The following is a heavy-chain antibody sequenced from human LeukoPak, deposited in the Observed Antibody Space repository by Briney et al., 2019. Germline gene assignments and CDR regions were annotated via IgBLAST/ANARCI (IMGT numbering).Heavy chain of an antibody. Sequence: GGSLRLSCAASGFTFSNAWMSWVRQAPGKGLEWVAFIRYDGSNKYYADSVKGRFTISRDNSKNTLYLQMNSLRAEDSAVYYCARALWGYNLIDYYYYYMDVWGKGTTVTVSS. D-gene: IGHD5-24*01. CDR3: ARALWGYNLIDYYYYYMDV. J-gene: IGHJ6*03. CDR1: GFTFSNAW. V-gene: IGHV3-30*02. CDR2: IRYDGSNK.